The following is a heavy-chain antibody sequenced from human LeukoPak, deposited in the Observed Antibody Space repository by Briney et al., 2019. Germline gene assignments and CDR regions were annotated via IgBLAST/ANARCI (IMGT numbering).Heavy chain of an antibody. V-gene: IGHV4-59*01. Sequence: KSSETLSLTCTVSGGSINGYYWSWIRQPPEKGLEWIGYIYYRGSTNYNPSLKSRVTISVDTSKNQFSLKLSSVAAADTAVYYCARADYDTSAYYYTFDYWGQGTLVSVSS. J-gene: IGHJ4*02. CDR1: GGSINGYY. D-gene: IGHD3-22*01. CDR2: IYYRGST. CDR3: ARADYDTSAYYYTFDY.